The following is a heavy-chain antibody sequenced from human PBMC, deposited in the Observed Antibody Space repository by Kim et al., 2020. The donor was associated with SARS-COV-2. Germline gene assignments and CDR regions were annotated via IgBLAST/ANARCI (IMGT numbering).Heavy chain of an antibody. CDR1: GDSVSSNSAA. V-gene: IGHV6-1*01. CDR2: TYYRSKWYN. D-gene: IGHD6-13*01. CDR3: ASSREDSSSWTPALDY. J-gene: IGHJ4*02. Sequence: SQTLSLTCAISGDSVSSNSAAWNWIRQSPSRGLEWLGRTYYRSKWYNDYAVSVKSRITINPDTSKNQFSLQLNSVTPEDTAVYYCASSREDSSSWTPALDYWGQGTLVTVSS.